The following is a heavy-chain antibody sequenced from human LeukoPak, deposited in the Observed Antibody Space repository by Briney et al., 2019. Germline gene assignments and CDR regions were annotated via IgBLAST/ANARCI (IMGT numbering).Heavy chain of an antibody. Sequence: GASVKVSCKASGYTFTGYYMHWVRQAPGQGLEWMGWINTNTGNPTYAQGFTGRFVFSLDTSVSTAYLQISSLKAEDTTVYYCARDRRAVAGYAFDIWGQGTMVTVSS. CDR2: INTNTGNP. V-gene: IGHV7-4-1*02. CDR1: GYTFTGYY. D-gene: IGHD6-19*01. CDR3: ARDRRAVAGYAFDI. J-gene: IGHJ3*02.